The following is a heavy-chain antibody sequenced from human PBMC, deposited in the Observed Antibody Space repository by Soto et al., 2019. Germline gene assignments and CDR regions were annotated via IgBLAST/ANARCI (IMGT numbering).Heavy chain of an antibody. Sequence: SVKVSCKASGGTLSSYTISWVRQAPGQGLEWMGRIIPILGIANYAQKFQGRVTITADKSTSTAYMELSSLRSEDTAVYYCARSRRTNKRFLEWPDALDIWGQGTIVTVSS. J-gene: IGHJ3*02. D-gene: IGHD3-3*01. V-gene: IGHV1-69*02. CDR2: IIPILGIA. CDR1: GGTLSSYT. CDR3: ARSRRTNKRFLEWPDALDI.